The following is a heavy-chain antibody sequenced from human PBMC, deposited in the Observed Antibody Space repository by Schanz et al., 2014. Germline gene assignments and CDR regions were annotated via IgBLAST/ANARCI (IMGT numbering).Heavy chain of an antibody. J-gene: IGHJ4*02. CDR2: ISSSSSYI. V-gene: IGHV3-21*06. Sequence: AQLVESGGGVVQPGRSLRLSCATSGFIFTSYSMHWVRQAPGKGLEWVSSISSSSSYIYYADSVKGRFTISRDNAKSSLFLQMNSLRAEDTAVYYCVREVGAAAGLAWGLDYWGRGTLVTVSS. CDR1: GFIFTSYS. D-gene: IGHD6-13*01. CDR3: VREVGAAAGLAWGLDY.